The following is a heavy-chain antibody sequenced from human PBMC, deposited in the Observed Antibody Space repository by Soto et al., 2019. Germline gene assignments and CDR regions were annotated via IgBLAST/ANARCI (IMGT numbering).Heavy chain of an antibody. CDR3: ASMTTVTKRLKYYYGMDV. CDR1: GGSFSGYY. J-gene: IGHJ6*04. D-gene: IGHD4-4*01. Sequence: SETLSLTCAVYGGSFSGYYWSWIRQPPGKGLEWIGEINYSGSTNYNPSLKSRVTISVDTSKNQFSLKLSSVTAADTAVYYCASMTTVTKRLKYYYGMDVWGKGTTVTVSS. CDR2: INYSGST. V-gene: IGHV4-34*01.